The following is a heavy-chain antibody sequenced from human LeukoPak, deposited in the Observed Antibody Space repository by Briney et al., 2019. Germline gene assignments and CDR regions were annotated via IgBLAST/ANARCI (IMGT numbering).Heavy chain of an antibody. Sequence: ASVKVSCKASRYTFTSYYIHWVRQAPGQGLEWMGWISAYNGNTNYAQKLQGRVTMTTDTSTSTAYMELRSLRSDDTAVYYCARDQNWYFDLWGRGTLVTVSS. J-gene: IGHJ2*01. CDR1: RYTFTSYY. V-gene: IGHV1-18*04. CDR2: ISAYNGNT. CDR3: ARDQNWYFDL.